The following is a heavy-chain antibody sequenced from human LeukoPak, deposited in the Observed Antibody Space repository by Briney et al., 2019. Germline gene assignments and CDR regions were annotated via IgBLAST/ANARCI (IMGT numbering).Heavy chain of an antibody. D-gene: IGHD4-17*01. CDR2: IKSKTDGGTT. J-gene: IGHJ6*02. CDR1: GFTFSNAW. CDR3: TTVTLRLYGMDV. Sequence: GESLRLSCAASGFTFSNAWMSWVRQSPGKGLEWVGRIKSKTDGGTTDYAAPVKGRFTISRDDSKNTLYLQMNSLKTEDTAVYYCTTVTLRLYGMDVWGQGTTVTVSS. V-gene: IGHV3-15*01.